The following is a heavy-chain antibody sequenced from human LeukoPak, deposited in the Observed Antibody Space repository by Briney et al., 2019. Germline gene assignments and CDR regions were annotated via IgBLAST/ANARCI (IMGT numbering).Heavy chain of an antibody. CDR1: GFTFSSYG. J-gene: IGHJ6*02. V-gene: IGHV3-30*18. Sequence: GGSLRLSCAASGFTFSSYGMHWVRQAPGKGLEWVAVISYDGSNKYYADSVKGRFTISRDNSKNTLYLQMNSLRAEDTAVYYCAKDYYYGSGSYYNWYYYGMDVWGQGTTVTVSS. D-gene: IGHD3-10*01. CDR3: AKDYYYGSGSYYNWYYYGMDV. CDR2: ISYDGSNK.